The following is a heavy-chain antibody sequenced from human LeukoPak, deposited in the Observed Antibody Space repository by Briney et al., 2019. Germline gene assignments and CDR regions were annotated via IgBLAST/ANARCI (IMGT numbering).Heavy chain of an antibody. CDR3: ARDRYGANSPFDY. Sequence: PGRALRLSCAASGFTFSNYGMHWVRQAPGKGLEWVAVICYDASNKYYADSVKGRFTISRDNSKNKLYLQMTSLRAEDTAVYYCARDRYGANSPFDYWGQGTLVTVSS. J-gene: IGHJ4*02. V-gene: IGHV3-33*01. CDR1: GFTFSNYG. D-gene: IGHD4-23*01. CDR2: ICYDASNK.